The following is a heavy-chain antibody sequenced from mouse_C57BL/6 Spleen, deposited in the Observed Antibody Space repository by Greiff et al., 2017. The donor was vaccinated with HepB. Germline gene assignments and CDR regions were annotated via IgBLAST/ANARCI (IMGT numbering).Heavy chain of an antibody. D-gene: IGHD1-1*01. CDR1: GYSITSGYY. CDR3: ARGDYGHYFDY. J-gene: IGHJ2*01. V-gene: IGHV3-6*01. Sequence: EVQLQQSGPGLVKPSQSLSLTCSVTGYSITSGYYWNWIRQFPGNKLEWMGYISYDGSNNYNPSLKNRVSITRDTSKNQFFLKLNSVTTEDTATYYCARGDYGHYFDYWGQGTTLTVSS. CDR2: ISYDGSN.